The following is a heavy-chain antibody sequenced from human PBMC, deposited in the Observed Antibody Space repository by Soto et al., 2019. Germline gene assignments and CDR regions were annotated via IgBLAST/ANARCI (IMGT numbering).Heavy chain of an antibody. CDR1: GGSISSYY. Sequence: SETLSLTCTVSGGSISSYYWSWIRQPPGKGLEWIGYIYYSGSTNYNPSLKSRVTISVDTSKNQFSLKLSSVTAADTAVYYCASLYGSGSYYTQFGSDHYYYTDVWGKGTTVTGSS. J-gene: IGHJ6*03. CDR3: ASLYGSGSYYTQFGSDHYYYTDV. CDR2: IYYSGST. V-gene: IGHV4-59*01. D-gene: IGHD3-10*01.